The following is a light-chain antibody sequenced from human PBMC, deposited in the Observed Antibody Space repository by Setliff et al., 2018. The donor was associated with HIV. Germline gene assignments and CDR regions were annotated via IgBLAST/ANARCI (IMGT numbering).Light chain of an antibody. V-gene: IGLV2-11*01. CDR1: SSDVGGYNY. CDR3: CSYAGSYTFYV. CDR2: GVS. J-gene: IGLJ1*01. Sequence: QSALAQPRSVSGSPGQSVTISCTGTSSDVGGYNYVSWYQQHPGKAPKLMIYGVSERPSGVPDTFSGSKSANTASLTISGLKAEDEADYYCCSYAGSYTFYVFGTGTKVTVL.